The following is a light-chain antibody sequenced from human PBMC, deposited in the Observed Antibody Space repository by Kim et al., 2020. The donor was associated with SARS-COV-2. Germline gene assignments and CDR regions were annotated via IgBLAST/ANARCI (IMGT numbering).Light chain of an antibody. V-gene: IGKV3-20*01. CDR2: GAS. CDR1: QSVRSSY. CDR3: QQYGTSPWT. Sequence: EIVLTQSPGTLSLSPGERATLSCRASQSVRSSYLAWYQQKSGQAPRLLIYGASSRATGIPDRFSGSGSGTDFTLTISRLEPEDFAVYYCQQYGTSPWTFGQGTKVYIK. J-gene: IGKJ1*01.